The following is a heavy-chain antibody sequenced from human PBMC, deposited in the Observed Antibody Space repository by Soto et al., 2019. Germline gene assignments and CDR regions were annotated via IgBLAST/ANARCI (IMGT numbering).Heavy chain of an antibody. CDR1: GVSIHNSHSF. V-gene: IGHV4-39*01. Sequence: PSETLSLTCAVSGVSIHNSHSFWGWIRQPPGKGLEFIANVYYSGGAHYNPSFKSRVTISVDTATNQVYLRMSSVTAADTAVYFCGRVVEGATRHTDFDSWGQGTLVTVSS. D-gene: IGHD2-21*01. J-gene: IGHJ5*01. CDR3: GRVVEGATRHTDFDS. CDR2: VYYSGGA.